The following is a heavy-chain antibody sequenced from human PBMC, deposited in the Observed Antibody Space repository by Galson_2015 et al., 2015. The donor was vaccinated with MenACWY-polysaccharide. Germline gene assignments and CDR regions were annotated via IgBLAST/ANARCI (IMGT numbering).Heavy chain of an antibody. CDR1: GFIFSRYS. V-gene: IGHV3-23*01. D-gene: IGHD6-13*01. J-gene: IGHJ5*02. CDR2: IYGSAARS. CDR3: AKDPVPIDAWGIDA. Sequence: SLRLSCAGSGFIFSRYSINWVRQAPGKGLEWVSCIYGSAARSYYADSVKGRFTISRDNSKNIVYLQMNSLRAEDTAIYYCAKDPVPIDAWGIDAWGQGTPATVSS.